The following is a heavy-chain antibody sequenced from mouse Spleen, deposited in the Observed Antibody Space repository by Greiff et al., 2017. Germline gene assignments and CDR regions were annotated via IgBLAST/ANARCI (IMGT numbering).Heavy chain of an antibody. CDR1: GYAFTNYW. D-gene: IGHD1-1*01. V-gene: IGHV1-63*01. CDR3: ARKTTVYFDY. Sequence: VQLQQSGAELVRPGTSVKISCKASGYAFTNYWLGWVKQRPGHGLEWIGDIYPGSGNTYYNEKFKGKATLTADKSSSTAYMQLSSLTSEDSAVYFCARKTTVYFDYWGQGTTLTVSS. J-gene: IGHJ2*01. CDR2: IYPGSGNT.